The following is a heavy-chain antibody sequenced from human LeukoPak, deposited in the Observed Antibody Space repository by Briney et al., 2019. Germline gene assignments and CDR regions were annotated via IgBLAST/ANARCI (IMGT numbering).Heavy chain of an antibody. CDR2: NPNSGGT. J-gene: IGHJ4*02. CDR3: ARGGRSSGWYYFDY. D-gene: IGHD6-19*01. V-gene: IGHV1-2*02. Sequence: NPNSGGTNYAQKFQGRVTMTRDTSISTAYMELSRLRSDDTAVYYCARGGRSSGWYYFDYWGQGTLVTVSS.